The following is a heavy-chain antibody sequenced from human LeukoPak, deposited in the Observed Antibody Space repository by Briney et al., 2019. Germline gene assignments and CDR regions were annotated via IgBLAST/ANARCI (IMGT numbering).Heavy chain of an antibody. CDR3: ARVGYDSSGYPQFFDY. Sequence: SVTVSCTASGGTSSSYAISWVRQAPGQGLEWMGRIIPIFGTANYAQKFQGRVTITADKSTSTAYMELSSLRSEDTAVYYCARVGYDSSGYPQFFDYWGQGTLVTVSS. D-gene: IGHD3-22*01. V-gene: IGHV1-69*06. CDR2: IIPIFGTA. CDR1: GGTSSSYA. J-gene: IGHJ4*02.